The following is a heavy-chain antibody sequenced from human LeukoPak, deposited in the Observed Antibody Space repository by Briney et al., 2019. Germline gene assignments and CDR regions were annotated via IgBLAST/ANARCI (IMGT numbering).Heavy chain of an antibody. CDR3: AKGSVVVPAAGSFDY. CDR1: GFTFDDYA. V-gene: IGHV3-9*01. D-gene: IGHD2-2*01. Sequence: PGGSLRLSCAASGFTFDDYAMHWVRQAPGKGLKGVSGISWNSGSIGYADSVKGRFTISRDNAKNSLYLQMNSLRAEDTALYYCAKGSVVVPAAGSFDYWGQGTLVTVSS. J-gene: IGHJ4*02. CDR2: ISWNSGSI.